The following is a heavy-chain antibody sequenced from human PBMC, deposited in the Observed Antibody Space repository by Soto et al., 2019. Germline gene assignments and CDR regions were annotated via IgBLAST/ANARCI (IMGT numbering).Heavy chain of an antibody. CDR1: GFTFSSYG. CDR2: ISYDGSNK. J-gene: IGHJ4*02. Sequence: GGSLRLSCAASGFTFSSYGMHWVRQAPGKGLEWVAVISYDGSNKYYADSVKGRFTISRDNSKNTLYLQMNSLRAEDTAVYYCAKGLGYCSGGSCYSVDYWGQGTLVTVSS. CDR3: AKGLGYCSGGSCYSVDY. V-gene: IGHV3-30*18. D-gene: IGHD2-15*01.